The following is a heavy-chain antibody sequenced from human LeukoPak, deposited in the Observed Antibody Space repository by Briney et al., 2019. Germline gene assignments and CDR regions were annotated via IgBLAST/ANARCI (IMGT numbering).Heavy chain of an antibody. CDR1: GGTFSSYA. J-gene: IGHJ4*02. Sequence: WASVKVSCKASGGTFSSYAISWVRQAPGQGLEWMGGIIPIFGTANYAQKFQGRVTITADESTSTAYMELSSLRSEDTAVYYCARDLNIAVVGYYFDYWGQGTLVTVSS. D-gene: IGHD6-19*01. CDR3: ARDLNIAVVGYYFDY. CDR2: IIPIFGTA. V-gene: IGHV1-69*13.